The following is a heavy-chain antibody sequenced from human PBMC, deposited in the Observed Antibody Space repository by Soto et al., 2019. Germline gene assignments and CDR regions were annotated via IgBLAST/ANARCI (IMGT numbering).Heavy chain of an antibody. CDR2: IIPILGIA. D-gene: IGHD1-26*01. CDR1: GGTFSSYT. V-gene: IGHV1-69*02. CDR3: ASGKKEWEPPGGMAV. J-gene: IGHJ6*02. Sequence: QVQLVQSGAEVKKPGSSVKVSCKASGGTFSSYTISWVRQAPGQGLEWMGRIIPILGIANYAQKFQGRVTITADKSTSTAYMELSSLRSEDTAVYSWASGKKEWEPPGGMAVWGQGTTVTVSS.